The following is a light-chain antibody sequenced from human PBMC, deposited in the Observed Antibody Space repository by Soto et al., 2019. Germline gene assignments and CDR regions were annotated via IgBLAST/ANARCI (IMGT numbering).Light chain of an antibody. CDR1: SSNIGSHT. V-gene: IGLV1-44*01. J-gene: IGLJ2*01. CDR3: AAWDDSLNGVV. Sequence: QSVLTQPPSASGTPGQRVTISCSGSSSNIGSHTVNWYQHLPGTAPRLLIYSNTQRPSGVPDRFSGSKSGTSASLAISGLQSEYEADYYCAAWDDSLNGVVFGGGTKLTVL. CDR2: SNT.